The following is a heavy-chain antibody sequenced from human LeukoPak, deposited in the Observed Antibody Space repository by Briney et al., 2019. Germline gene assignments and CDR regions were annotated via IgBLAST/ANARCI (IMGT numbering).Heavy chain of an antibody. CDR1: GFTFSGPA. V-gene: IGHV3-73*01. CDR3: TKIVVVPAAGNAFDI. J-gene: IGHJ3*02. CDR2: IRSKANSYAT. Sequence: GRSLKLSCAASGFTFSGPAMHWVRPASGKGLEWVGRIRSKANSYATAYAASVKGRFTISRDDSKNTAYLQMNSLKTENTAVYYFTKIVVVPAAGNAFDIWGQGTMVTVSS. D-gene: IGHD2-2*01.